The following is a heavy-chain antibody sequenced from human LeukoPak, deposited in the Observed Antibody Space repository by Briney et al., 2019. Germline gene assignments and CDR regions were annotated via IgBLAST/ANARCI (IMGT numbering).Heavy chain of an antibody. CDR3: ARVRPGDIVGATAFDY. Sequence: PGGSLRLSCAASGFTFSSYGMHWVRQAPGKGLEWVAFIRYDGSNKYYADSVKGRFTISRDNSKNTLYLQMNSLRAEDTAVYYCARVRPGDIVGATAFDYWGQGTLVTVSS. CDR1: GFTFSSYG. J-gene: IGHJ4*02. D-gene: IGHD1-26*01. V-gene: IGHV3-30*02. CDR2: IRYDGSNK.